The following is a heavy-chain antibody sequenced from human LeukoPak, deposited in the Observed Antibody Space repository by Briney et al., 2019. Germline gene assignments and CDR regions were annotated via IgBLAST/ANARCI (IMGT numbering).Heavy chain of an antibody. V-gene: IGHV4-39*01. J-gene: IGHJ5*02. CDR3: ARGEQVNWFDP. D-gene: IGHD1-26*01. CDR1: GGSISFSTSY. Sequence: SETLSLTCTVSGGSISFSTSYWAWIRQPPGKGPEWIGSIYYRGSTYYNPSLTSRLTISVDTSKNQFSLKLRSLTAADTAVYYCARGEQVNWFDPWGKGALVIVSS. CDR2: IYYRGST.